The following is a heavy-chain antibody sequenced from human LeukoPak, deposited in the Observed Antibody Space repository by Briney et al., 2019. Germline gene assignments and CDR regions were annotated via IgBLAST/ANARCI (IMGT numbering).Heavy chain of an antibody. CDR2: ISDSGGTT. CDR3: AAQERGNSRPYYFDY. CDR1: GFTFSSYA. Sequence: GGSLRLSCAASGFTFSSYAMSWVRQAPGKGLEWVSLISDSGGTTHYADSVKGRFTISRDNSKNTLYLQINSLRAEDTAVYYCAAQERGNSRPYYFDYWGQGTLVTVSS. J-gene: IGHJ4*02. V-gene: IGHV3-23*01. D-gene: IGHD6-6*01.